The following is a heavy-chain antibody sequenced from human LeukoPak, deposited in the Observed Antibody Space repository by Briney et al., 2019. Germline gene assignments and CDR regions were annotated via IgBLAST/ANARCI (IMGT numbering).Heavy chain of an antibody. Sequence: SETLSLTCTVSGGSISSSSYYWGWIRQPPGKGLEWIGSIYYSGSTYYNPSLKSRVTISVDTSKNQFSLKLSSVTAADTAVYYCARHSNSGYYFDYWGQGTLVTVSS. J-gene: IGHJ4*02. CDR1: GGSISSSSYY. CDR2: IYYSGST. V-gene: IGHV4-39*01. D-gene: IGHD3-10*01. CDR3: ARHSNSGYYFDY.